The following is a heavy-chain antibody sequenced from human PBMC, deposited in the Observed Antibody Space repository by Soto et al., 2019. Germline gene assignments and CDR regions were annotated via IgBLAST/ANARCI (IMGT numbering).Heavy chain of an antibody. D-gene: IGHD6-19*01. V-gene: IGHV3-23*01. Sequence: GGSLRLSCAASGFTFSSYAMSWVRQAPGKGLEWVSIISGSGGSTYYADSVMGRFTISRDNSKNTLYLQMNSLRADDTAVYYCASRSSGWYFDYWGQGTLVTVSS. CDR1: GFTFSSYA. CDR2: ISGSGGST. J-gene: IGHJ4*02. CDR3: ASRSSGWYFDY.